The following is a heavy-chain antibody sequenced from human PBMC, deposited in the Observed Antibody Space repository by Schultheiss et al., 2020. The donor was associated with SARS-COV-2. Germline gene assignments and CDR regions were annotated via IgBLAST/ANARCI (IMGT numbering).Heavy chain of an antibody. CDR2: IYPGDSNT. CDR1: GYSFFTGYW. J-gene: IGHJ4*02. D-gene: IGHD6-13*01. V-gene: IGHV5-51*01. Sequence: GESLKISCKGSGYSFFTGYWIGWVRQMPGKGLEWMGIIYPGDSNTRYSPSFQGQVTISADKSISTAYLQWSSLKASDTAIYYCARRAGGYSSSWSPHLHYFDYWGQGTLVTVSS. CDR3: ARRAGGYSSSWSPHLHYFDY.